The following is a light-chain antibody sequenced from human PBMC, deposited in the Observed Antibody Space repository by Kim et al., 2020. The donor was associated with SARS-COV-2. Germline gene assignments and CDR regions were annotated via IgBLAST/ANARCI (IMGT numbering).Light chain of an antibody. CDR2: EDN. J-gene: IGLJ2*01. V-gene: IGLV6-57*03. Sequence: VTISCTRSSGSIASNYVQWYQQRPGSAPTTVIYEDNQRPSGVPDRFSGSIDSSSNSASLTISGLKTEDEADYYCQSYDSSNRGVVFGGGTQLTVL. CDR3: QSYDSSNRGVV. CDR1: SGSIASNY.